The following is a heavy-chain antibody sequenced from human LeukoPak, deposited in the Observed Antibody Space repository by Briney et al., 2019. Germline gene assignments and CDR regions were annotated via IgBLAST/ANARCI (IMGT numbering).Heavy chain of an antibody. D-gene: IGHD3-22*01. Sequence: PGGSLRLSCVASGFTFSKYDVHWVRQAPGKGLEWVAVIAYDGNNKIYADSVKGRFTISRDNSKNTLYLQMNSLRAEDTAVYYCAKDMDFGLIVVVIGPFDYWGQGTLVTVSS. J-gene: IGHJ4*02. CDR1: GFTFSKYD. CDR3: AKDMDFGLIVVVIGPFDY. CDR2: IAYDGNNK. V-gene: IGHV3-30-3*01.